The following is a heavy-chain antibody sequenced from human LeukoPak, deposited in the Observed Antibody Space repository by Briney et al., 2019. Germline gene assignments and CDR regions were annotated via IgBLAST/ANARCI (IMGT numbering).Heavy chain of an antibody. D-gene: IGHD5-12*01. CDR2: IKTDGSKN. CDR3: LSGYDLPYY. CDR1: GFTLSNYW. J-gene: IGHJ4*02. V-gene: IGHV3-7*01. Sequence: GGSLRLSCAASGFTLSNYWMGWVRQPPGKGLEWVANIKTDGSKNYYVDSVKGRSTTSRDNTRNTLYLQMNRLTNNDTTVYVCLSGYDLPYYWGQGTLVTVSS.